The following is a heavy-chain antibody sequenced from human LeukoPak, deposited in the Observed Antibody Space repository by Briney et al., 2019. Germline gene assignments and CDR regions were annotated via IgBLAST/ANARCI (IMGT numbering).Heavy chain of an antibody. Sequence: PSETLSLTCTVSGGSISSYNWSWIRQPPGKGLEWLGYIYYSGSIIYNPSLKSRVTISVDTSKNQFSLKLSSVTAADTAVYYCARDADYYDSSGYYYGMDVWGQGTTVTVSS. CDR2: IYYSGSI. CDR3: ARDADYYDSSGYYYGMDV. J-gene: IGHJ6*02. V-gene: IGHV4-59*01. D-gene: IGHD3-22*01. CDR1: GGSISSYN.